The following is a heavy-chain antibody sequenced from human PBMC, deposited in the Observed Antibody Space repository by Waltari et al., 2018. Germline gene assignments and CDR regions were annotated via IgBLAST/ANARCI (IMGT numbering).Heavy chain of an antibody. V-gene: IGHV4-34*01. CDR1: GGSFSGYY. J-gene: IGHJ5*02. D-gene: IGHD3-22*01. CDR3: ASDPYRRRTYYYDSSGPPTP. CDR2: INHSGST. Sequence: QMQLQQWGAGLLKPSETLSLTCAVYGGSFSGYYWSWIRQPPGKGLEGIGEINHSGSTNYNPSLKSRATISVDTSKNQFSLKLSSVTAADTAVYYCASDPYRRRTYYYDSSGPPTPWGQGTLVTVSS.